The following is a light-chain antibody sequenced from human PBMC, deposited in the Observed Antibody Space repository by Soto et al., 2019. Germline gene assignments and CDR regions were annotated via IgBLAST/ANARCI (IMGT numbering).Light chain of an antibody. CDR2: EVS. Sequence: QSALTQPASVSGSPGQPITISCTGTSSDVGAYNDVSWYQQHPGKAPKLMIYEVSNRPSGVSDRFSGSRSGNTASLTISGLQAEDESDYYCISYTSSSTWVFGGGTKLTVL. V-gene: IGLV2-14*01. J-gene: IGLJ3*02. CDR3: ISYTSSSTWV. CDR1: SSDVGAYND.